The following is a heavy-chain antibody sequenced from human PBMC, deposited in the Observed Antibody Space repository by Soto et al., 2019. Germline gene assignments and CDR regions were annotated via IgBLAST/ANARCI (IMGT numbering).Heavy chain of an antibody. CDR2: INPNSGGT. Sequence: ASVKVSCKASGYTFTGYYMHWVRQAPGQGLEWMGWINPNSGGTNYAQKFQGRVTMTRDTSISTAYMELSRLRSDATAVYYCARGPDYYDSSGRLFYYYYYGMDVWGQGTTVTVS. J-gene: IGHJ6*02. CDR3: ARGPDYYDSSGRLFYYYYYGMDV. V-gene: IGHV1-2*02. D-gene: IGHD3-22*01. CDR1: GYTFTGYY.